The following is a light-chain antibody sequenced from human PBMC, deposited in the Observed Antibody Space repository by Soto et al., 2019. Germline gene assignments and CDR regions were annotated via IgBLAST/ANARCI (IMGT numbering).Light chain of an antibody. CDR2: DAS. Sequence: EIVLTQSPATLSLSPGERATLSCRASQSVSSYLAWYQQKPGQAPRLLIYDASNRATGIPARFSGSGSGTDFTLTISSLEPEDFAVYYCQQPSNWPLTFGGGTKV. V-gene: IGKV3-11*01. J-gene: IGKJ4*01. CDR1: QSVSSY. CDR3: QQPSNWPLT.